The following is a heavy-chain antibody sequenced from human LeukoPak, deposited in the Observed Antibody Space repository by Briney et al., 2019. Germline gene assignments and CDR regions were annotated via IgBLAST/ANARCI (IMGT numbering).Heavy chain of an antibody. CDR3: AGGLDIAVAGPGGYFDY. CDR1: GITLSNYG. J-gene: IGHJ4*02. V-gene: IGHV3-11*01. D-gene: IGHD6-19*01. CDR2: ISPGGYTM. Sequence: GGSLRLSCVVSGITLSNYGMSWVRQAPGKGPEWVAYISPGGYTMHFADSVRGRFTISRDNGKKSVYLQMNSLTAEDTAVYYCAGGLDIAVAGPGGYFDYWGQGTLVTVSS.